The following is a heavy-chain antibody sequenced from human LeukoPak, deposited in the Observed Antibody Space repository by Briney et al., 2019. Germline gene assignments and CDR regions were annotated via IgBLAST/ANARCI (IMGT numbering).Heavy chain of an antibody. CDR1: GYTFTGYY. CDR3: ARDPNQSDYYDSGGPLDY. J-gene: IGHJ4*02. V-gene: IGHV1-2*02. D-gene: IGHD3-22*01. Sequence: ASVKVSCKASGYTFTGYYMHWVRQAPGQGLEWMGWINPNSGGTNYAQKFQGRVTMTRDTSISTAYMELSRLRSDDTAVYYCARDPNQSDYYDSGGPLDYWGQGTLVTVSS. CDR2: INPNSGGT.